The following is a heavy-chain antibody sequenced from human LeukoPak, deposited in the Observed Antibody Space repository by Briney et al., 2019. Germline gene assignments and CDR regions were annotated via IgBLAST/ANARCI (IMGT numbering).Heavy chain of an antibody. D-gene: IGHD3-10*01. J-gene: IGHJ4*02. CDR3: ARVGSRFGELLYIDY. CDR1: GYTFTGYY. CDR2: INPNSGGT. V-gene: IGHV1-2*02. Sequence: GASVEVSCKASGYTFTGYYMHWVRQAPGQGLEWMGWINPNSGGTNCAQKFQGRVTMTRDTSISTAYMELSRLRSDDTAVYYCARVGSRFGELLYIDYWGQGTLVTVSS.